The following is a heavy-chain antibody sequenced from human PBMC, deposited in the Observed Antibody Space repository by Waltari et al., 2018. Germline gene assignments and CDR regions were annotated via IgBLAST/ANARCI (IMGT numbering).Heavy chain of an antibody. CDR2: INHSGST. V-gene: IGHV4-34*01. Sequence: QVQLQQWGAGLLKPSETLSLTCDVYGGSFSGYYWSWIRQPPGKGLGWIGEINHSGSTNYTPALKSRVTISVDTSKNQFSLKLSAVTAADTAVYYCARGWSGIQYYYYYYMDVWGKGTTVTVSS. J-gene: IGHJ6*03. CDR3: ARGWSGIQYYYYYYMDV. D-gene: IGHD1-1*01. CDR1: GGSFSGYY.